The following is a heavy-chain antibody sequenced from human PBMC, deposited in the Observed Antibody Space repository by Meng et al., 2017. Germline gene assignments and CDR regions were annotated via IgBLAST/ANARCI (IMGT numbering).Heavy chain of an antibody. CDR3: ASLHYGQYYFDY. Sequence: SETLSLTCTVSGGSISSYYWSWIRQPPGKGLEWIGYIYYSGSTNYNPSLKSRVAISVDTSKNQFSLKLSSVTAADTAVYYCASLHYGQYYFDYWGQGTRVTVSS. CDR1: GGSISSYY. CDR2: IYYSGST. V-gene: IGHV4-59*01. D-gene: IGHD4-17*01. J-gene: IGHJ4*02.